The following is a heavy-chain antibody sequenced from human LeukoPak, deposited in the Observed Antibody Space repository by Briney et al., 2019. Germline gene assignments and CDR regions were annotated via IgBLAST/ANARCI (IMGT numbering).Heavy chain of an antibody. D-gene: IGHD1-7*01. CDR2: IYSGGST. CDR3: ARGIGGTGTTIGY. Sequence: GGSLRLSCAASGFTFHDYAMHWVRQAPGKGLEWVSVIYSGGSTYYADSVKGRFTISRDNSKNTLYLQMNSLRAEDTAVYYCARGIGGTGTTIGYWGQGTLVTVSS. J-gene: IGHJ4*02. V-gene: IGHV3-53*01. CDR1: GFTFHDYA.